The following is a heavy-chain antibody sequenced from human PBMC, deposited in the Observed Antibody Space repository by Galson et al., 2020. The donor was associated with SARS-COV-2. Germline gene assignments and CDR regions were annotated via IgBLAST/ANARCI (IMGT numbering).Heavy chain of an antibody. D-gene: IGHD1-7*01. Sequence: GGSLRLSCAAYGFTVSDYYMSWIRQAPGKGLEWVSYISSSSSYTNYADSVKGRFTISRDNAKNSLYLQMNSLRAEDTAVYYCARDWMITGTTAVDYWGQGTLVTVSS. CDR2: ISSSSSYT. CDR1: GFTVSDYY. J-gene: IGHJ4*02. V-gene: IGHV3-11*06. CDR3: ARDWMITGTTAVDY.